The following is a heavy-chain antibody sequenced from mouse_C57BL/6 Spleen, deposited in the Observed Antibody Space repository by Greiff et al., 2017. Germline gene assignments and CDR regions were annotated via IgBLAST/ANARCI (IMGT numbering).Heavy chain of an antibody. J-gene: IGHJ2*01. Sequence: EVMLVESGGGLVKPGGSLKLSCAASGFTFSSYAMSWVRQTPEKRLAWVATISDGGSYTYYPDNVKGRFTISRDNAKNNLYLQMSHLKSEDTAMYYCARGRYYGTLDYWGQGTTLTVSS. CDR1: GFTFSSYA. D-gene: IGHD1-1*01. CDR3: ARGRYYGTLDY. CDR2: ISDGGSYT. V-gene: IGHV5-4*03.